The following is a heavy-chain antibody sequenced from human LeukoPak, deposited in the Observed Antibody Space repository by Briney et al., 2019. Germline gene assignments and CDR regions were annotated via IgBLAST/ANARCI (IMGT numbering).Heavy chain of an antibody. V-gene: IGHV1-2*02. CDR3: AIDSLGGSDWLLSHYYYYYYMDV. CDR2: INPNTGGT. D-gene: IGHD3-9*01. CDR1: GYTFTDDF. Sequence: ASVKVSCKASGYTFTDDFIHWVRQAPGQGLEWMGWINPNTGGTNYAQMFQGRVTMTRDTSISTAYMELSRLRSDDTAVYYCAIDSLGGSDWLLSHYYYYYYMDVWGKGTTVTISS. J-gene: IGHJ6*03.